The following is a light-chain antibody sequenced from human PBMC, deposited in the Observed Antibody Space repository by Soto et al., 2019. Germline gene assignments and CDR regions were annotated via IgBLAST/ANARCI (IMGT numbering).Light chain of an antibody. CDR1: SSDIGAGFD. V-gene: IGLV1-40*01. J-gene: IGLJ1*01. CDR2: GNT. CDR3: QSYENSRTGFYV. Sequence: QSVLAQPPSLSVAPGQRVTISFSGSSSDIGAGFDVHWYQHLPGTAPKLLIYGNTNRPSGVPGRFSGSKSGTSASLVTSGLQAEDEADYYCQSYENSRTGFYVFGTGTKV.